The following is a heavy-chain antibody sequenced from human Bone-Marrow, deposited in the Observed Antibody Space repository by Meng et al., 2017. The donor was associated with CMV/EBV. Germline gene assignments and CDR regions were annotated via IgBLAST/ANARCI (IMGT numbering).Heavy chain of an antibody. CDR1: GGTFSSYA. D-gene: IGHD3-10*01. CDR2: IIPILGIA. CDR3: ARGMVRGQGAYGMDF. V-gene: IGHV1-69*10. Sequence: SVKVSCKASGGTFSSYAISWVRQAPGQGLEWMGGIIPILGIANYAQKFQEKVTITRDMSTSTAYMELSSLRSEDTAVYYCARGMVRGQGAYGMDFWGQGTTVTLSS. J-gene: IGHJ6*02.